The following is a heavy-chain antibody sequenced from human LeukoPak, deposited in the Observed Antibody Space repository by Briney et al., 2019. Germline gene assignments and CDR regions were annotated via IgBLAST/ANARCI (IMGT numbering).Heavy chain of an antibody. D-gene: IGHD6-19*01. CDR1: GFTFSSYA. Sequence: GGPLRLSCAASGFTFSSYAMSWVRQAPGKGLEGVSAISGSGGTTYYADSVKGRFTSSRDNSKITLYLQMDSLRAEDTAVYYCAKGGSGWYKYDCWGQGTLVSVSS. CDR2: ISGSGGTT. V-gene: IGHV3-23*01. J-gene: IGHJ4*02. CDR3: AKGGSGWYKYDC.